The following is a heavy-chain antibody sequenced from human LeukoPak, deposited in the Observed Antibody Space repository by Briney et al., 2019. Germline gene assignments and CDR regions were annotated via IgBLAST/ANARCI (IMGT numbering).Heavy chain of an antibody. Sequence: ASVKVSCKASGYTFTSYGISWVRQAPGQGLEWMGGIIPIFGTANYAQKFQGRVTITADESTSTAYMELSSLRSEDTAVYYCARDSPDELLYGSDTYFDYWGQGTLVTVSS. CDR2: IIPIFGTA. D-gene: IGHD2-2*02. CDR1: GYTFTSYG. J-gene: IGHJ4*02. V-gene: IGHV1-69*13. CDR3: ARDSPDELLYGSDTYFDY.